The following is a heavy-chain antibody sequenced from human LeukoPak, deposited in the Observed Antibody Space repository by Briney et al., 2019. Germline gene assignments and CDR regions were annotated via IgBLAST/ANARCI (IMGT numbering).Heavy chain of an antibody. J-gene: IGHJ4*02. CDR1: GFTFSSYS. CDR2: ISSSSSYI. CDR3: AKDVGPYQPLSFAY. D-gene: IGHD2-2*01. Sequence: SGGSLRLSCAASGFTFSSYSMNWVRQAPGKGLEWVSSISSSSSYIYYADSVKGRFTISRDNSKNTLYLQMNSLRGEDTAVYYCAKDVGPYQPLSFAYWGQGALVTVSS. V-gene: IGHV3-21*04.